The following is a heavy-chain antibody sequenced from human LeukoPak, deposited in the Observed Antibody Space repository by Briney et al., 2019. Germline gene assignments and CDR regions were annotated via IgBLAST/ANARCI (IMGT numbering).Heavy chain of an antibody. CDR2: IIPIFGTA. Sequence: SVKVSCKASGYTFTGYYMHWVRQAPGQGLEWMGGIIPIFGTANYAQKFQGRVTITADESTSTAYMELSSLRSEDTAVYYCAARSTRALVDYWGQGTLVTVSS. J-gene: IGHJ4*02. CDR3: AARSTRALVDY. CDR1: GYTFTGYY. D-gene: IGHD2-2*01. V-gene: IGHV1-69*13.